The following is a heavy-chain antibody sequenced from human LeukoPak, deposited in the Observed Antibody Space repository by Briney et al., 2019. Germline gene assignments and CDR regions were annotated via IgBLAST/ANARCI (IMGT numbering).Heavy chain of an antibody. CDR2: INPNSGGT. V-gene: IGHV1-2*02. CDR3: ARENLYDSGNLYYFDF. D-gene: IGHD3-10*01. Sequence: ASVKVSCKASGYTSTGYYMHWVRQAPGQGLEWMGWINPNSGGTNFAQKFQGRVTMTRDTSISTAYMELSRLRSDDTAVYYCARENLYDSGNLYYFDFWGQGTLVTVSS. CDR1: GYTSTGYY. J-gene: IGHJ4*02.